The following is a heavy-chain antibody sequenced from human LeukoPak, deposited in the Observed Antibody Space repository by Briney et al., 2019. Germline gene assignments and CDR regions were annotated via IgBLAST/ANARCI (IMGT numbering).Heavy chain of an antibody. CDR2: INVGNGNT. CDR3: ARDRYCSGGGCYPNWFDP. V-gene: IGHV1-3*01. J-gene: IGHJ5*02. CDR1: GYTFTSYG. D-gene: IGHD2-15*01. Sequence: ASVKVSCKASGYTFTSYGMHWVRQAPGQRLEWMGWINVGNGNTKYSQKLQDRVTVTRDTSASTVYMEMNSLSSDDTAVYYCARDRYCSGGGCYPNWFDPWGQGTLVTVSS.